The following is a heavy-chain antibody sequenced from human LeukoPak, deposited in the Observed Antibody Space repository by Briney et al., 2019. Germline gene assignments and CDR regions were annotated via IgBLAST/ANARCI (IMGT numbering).Heavy chain of an antibody. J-gene: IGHJ4*02. CDR1: GFTVSSNY. V-gene: IGHV3-53*01. D-gene: IGHD6-13*01. Sequence: GGSLRLSCAASGFTVSSNYMSWVRQAPGKGLEWVSVIYSGGSTYYADSVRGRFTISRDNSKNTLYLQMNSLRAEDTAVYYCARARSSWYYFDYWGQGTLVTVSS. CDR3: ARARSSWYYFDY. CDR2: IYSGGST.